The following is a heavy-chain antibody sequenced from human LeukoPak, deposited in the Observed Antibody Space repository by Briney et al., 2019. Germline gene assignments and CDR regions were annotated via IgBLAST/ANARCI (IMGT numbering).Heavy chain of an antibody. D-gene: IGHD3-22*01. J-gene: IGHJ6*03. CDR3: AKMGDSSGYYTRAYYMDV. Sequence: GGSLRLSCAASGFTFSSYGMHWVRQAPGKGLEWVSAISGSGGSTYYADSVKGRFTISRDNSKNTLYLQMNSLRAEDTAVYYCAKMGDSSGYYTRAYYMDVWGKGTTVTVSS. CDR2: ISGSGGST. V-gene: IGHV3-23*01. CDR1: GFTFSSYG.